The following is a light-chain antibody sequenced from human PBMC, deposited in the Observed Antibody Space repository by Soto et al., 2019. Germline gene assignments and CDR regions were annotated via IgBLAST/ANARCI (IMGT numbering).Light chain of an antibody. CDR3: WSYAGRRTFEV. CDR2: EGN. Sequence: QSALTQPASVSGSPGQSITISCTGSSSDVGSYNLVSWYQQYPGKAPKLMIFEGNKLPSGVSNRFSASKSGNTASLTISGLQAEDEADYYCWSYAGRRTFEVFGGGTKLTVL. V-gene: IGLV2-23*03. CDR1: SSDVGSYNL. J-gene: IGLJ2*01.